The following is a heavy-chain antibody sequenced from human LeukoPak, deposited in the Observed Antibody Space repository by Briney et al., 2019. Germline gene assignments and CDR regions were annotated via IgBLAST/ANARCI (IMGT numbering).Heavy chain of an antibody. CDR1: GGSISSSSYY. CDR3: AREGYYYDSSGVS. Sequence: SETLSLTRTVSGGSISSSSYYWGWIRQPPGKGLEWIGSIYYSGSTYYNPSLKSRVTISVDTSKNQSSLKLSSVTAADTAVYYCAREGYYYDSSGVSWGQGTLVTVSS. CDR2: IYYSGST. D-gene: IGHD3-22*01. V-gene: IGHV4-39*07. J-gene: IGHJ4*02.